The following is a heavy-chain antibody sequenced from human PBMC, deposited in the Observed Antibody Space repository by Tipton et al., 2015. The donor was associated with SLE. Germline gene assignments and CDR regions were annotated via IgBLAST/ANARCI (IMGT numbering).Heavy chain of an antibody. CDR2: IQYDGIDQ. Sequence: SLRLSCAASGFIFSSYGMHWVRQAPGKGLEWVAFIQYDGIDQYYADSVKGRFTLSRDNSKNTLFLQMNSLTAEDTAVYYCAKDLRSHLGELSIWGQGTLVTVSS. CDR3: AKDLRSHLGELSI. J-gene: IGHJ4*02. V-gene: IGHV3-30*02. D-gene: IGHD3-16*02. CDR1: GFIFSSYG.